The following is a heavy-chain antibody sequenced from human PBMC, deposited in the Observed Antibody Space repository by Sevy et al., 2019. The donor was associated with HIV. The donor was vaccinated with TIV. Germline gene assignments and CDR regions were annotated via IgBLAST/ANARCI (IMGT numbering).Heavy chain of an antibody. V-gene: IGHV4-38-2*02. CDR1: GYSISSGYY. CDR3: ARVVDTAMAGQGYFDY. Sequence: SETLSLTCTVSGYSISSGYYWGWIRQPPWKGLEWIGSIYHSGSTYYNPSLKSRVTISVDTSKNQFSLKLSSVTAADTAVYYCARVVDTAMAGQGYFDYWGQGTLVTVSS. CDR2: IYHSGST. D-gene: IGHD5-18*01. J-gene: IGHJ4*02.